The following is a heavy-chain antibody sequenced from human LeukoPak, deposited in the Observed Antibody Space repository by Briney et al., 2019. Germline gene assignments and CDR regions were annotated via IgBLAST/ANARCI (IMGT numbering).Heavy chain of an antibody. CDR2: IIPIFGTA. CDR1: GGTFSSYA. CDR3: ARVNIAAAGSYYYYYGMDV. D-gene: IGHD6-13*01. J-gene: IGHJ6*02. V-gene: IGHV1-69*13. Sequence: SVKVSCKASGGTFSSYAISWVRQAPGQGLEWMGGIIPIFGTANYAQKFQGRVTITADESTSTAYMELSSLRSEDTAVYYCARVNIAAAGSYYYYYGMDVWGQGTTVTVSS.